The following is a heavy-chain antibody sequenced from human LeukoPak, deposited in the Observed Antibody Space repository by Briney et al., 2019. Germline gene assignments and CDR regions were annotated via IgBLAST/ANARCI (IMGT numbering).Heavy chain of an antibody. Sequence: GGSLRLSCAASGFTFSSYSMNWVRQAPGKGLEWVSSISSSSSYIYYADPVKGRFTISRDNAKNSLYLQMNSLRAEDTAVYYCARDPNSYGLWYLDYWGQGTLVTVSS. CDR1: GFTFSSYS. D-gene: IGHD5-18*01. CDR3: ARDPNSYGLWYLDY. J-gene: IGHJ4*02. CDR2: ISSSSSYI. V-gene: IGHV3-21*01.